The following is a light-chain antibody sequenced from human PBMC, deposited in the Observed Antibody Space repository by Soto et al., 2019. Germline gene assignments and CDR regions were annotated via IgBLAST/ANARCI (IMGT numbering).Light chain of an antibody. J-gene: IGKJ3*01. CDR2: GAS. V-gene: IGKV3-15*01. Sequence: EIVMTQSPATLSVSPGVRATLSCRASQSVSSNLAWYQQKPGQAPRLLIYGASTRATGIPARFSGSGSGTEFTLTISSLQSEDFAVYYCQQYNNWPQAFGPGTKVDIK. CDR1: QSVSSN. CDR3: QQYNNWPQA.